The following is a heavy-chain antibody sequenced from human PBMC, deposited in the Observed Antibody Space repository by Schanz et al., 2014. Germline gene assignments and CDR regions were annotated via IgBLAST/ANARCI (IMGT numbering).Heavy chain of an antibody. J-gene: IGHJ4*02. CDR1: EFTFSTDA. V-gene: IGHV3-23*04. Sequence: VQLVDSGGGLVQPGGSLRLSCAASEFTFSTDAMSWVRQAPGKGLEWVSLISDSGDTAYYADSVKGRFTISRDNFKGALYLQMSSLRAEDTAVYYCAKSLESCPGGRCSRGYFDYWGQGTLVTVSS. CDR3: AKSLESCPGGRCSRGYFDY. CDR2: ISDSGDTA. D-gene: IGHD2-8*02.